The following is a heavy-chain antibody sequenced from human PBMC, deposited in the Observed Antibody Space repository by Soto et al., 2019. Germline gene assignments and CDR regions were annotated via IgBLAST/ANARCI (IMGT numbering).Heavy chain of an antibody. CDR3: GRDHHAVAHLLDN. D-gene: IGHD5-12*01. CDR1: GFTFSSYG. V-gene: IGHV3-33*01. CDR2: IWYDGSNK. J-gene: IGHJ4*01. Sequence: GGSLRLSCAASGFTFSSYGMHWVRQTPGKGLEWVAVIWYDGSNKYYADSVKGRFTISRDNCKNTLYLQMKSLRAEDTAVYCCGRDHHAVAHLLDNRRQRTLVTASS.